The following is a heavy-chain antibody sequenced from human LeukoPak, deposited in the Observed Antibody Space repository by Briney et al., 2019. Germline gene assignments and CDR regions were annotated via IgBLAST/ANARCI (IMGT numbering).Heavy chain of an antibody. D-gene: IGHD4-23*01. Sequence: GGSLRLSCAASGFTFSSYAMSWVRQAPGKGLEWVSAISGSGGSTYYADPVKGRFTISRDNSKDTLYLQMNSLRAEDTAVYYCAKSRDYGGPTLFDYWGQGTLVTVSS. CDR3: AKSRDYGGPTLFDY. CDR2: ISGSGGST. J-gene: IGHJ4*02. V-gene: IGHV3-23*01. CDR1: GFTFSSYA.